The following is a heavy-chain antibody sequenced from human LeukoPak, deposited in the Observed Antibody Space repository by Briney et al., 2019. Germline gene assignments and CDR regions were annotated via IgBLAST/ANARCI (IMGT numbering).Heavy chain of an antibody. V-gene: IGHV4-34*01. CDR1: GVSFSDYY. D-gene: IGHD1-26*01. Sequence: GSLKLSCEASGVSFSDYYMSWIRQAPGKGLEWIGEINHSGSTNYNPSLKSRVTISVDPSKNQFSLKLSSVTAADTAVYYCARVEPLQLSGTFVYWRQGTLVTVCS. CDR2: INHSGST. J-gene: IGHJ4*02. CDR3: ARVEPLQLSGTFVY.